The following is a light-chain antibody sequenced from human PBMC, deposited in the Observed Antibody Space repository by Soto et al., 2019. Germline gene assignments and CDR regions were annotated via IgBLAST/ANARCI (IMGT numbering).Light chain of an antibody. CDR2: WAS. CDR1: QSVLYNSDNKNY. J-gene: IGKJ4*01. Sequence: DIVMTQSPDSLAVSLGERATINCKSSQSVLYNSDNKNYLAWYQQKPGQPPKLLIYWASTRDSGVPDRFSGSVSGADFTLTISSLQAEDVAVYYCQQYYTTLTFGGETKVEIK. CDR3: QQYYTTLT. V-gene: IGKV4-1*01.